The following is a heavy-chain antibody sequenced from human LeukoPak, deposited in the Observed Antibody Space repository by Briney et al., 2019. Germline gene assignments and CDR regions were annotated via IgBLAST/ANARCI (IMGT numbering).Heavy chain of an antibody. CDR3: SWTGYNWLDP. J-gene: IGHJ5*02. D-gene: IGHD3/OR15-3a*01. Sequence: GGSLRLSCAASGFIFTDAWMSWVRQAPGRGLEWVGRIKPGGTTDYAAPVRGRFTISRDDSKNTVYLQMNSLKTEDTAAYYCSWTGYNWLDPWGQGTLVTVSS. CDR1: GFIFTDAW. CDR2: IKPGGTT. V-gene: IGHV3-15*01.